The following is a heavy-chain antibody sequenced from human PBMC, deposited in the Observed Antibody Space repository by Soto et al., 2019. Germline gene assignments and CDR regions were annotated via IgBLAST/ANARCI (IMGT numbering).Heavy chain of an antibody. CDR2: IDPSDSYT. Sequence: SGYRFTRYCISWVRQRPGKGLEWMGRIDPSDSYTNYSPSFQGRVTISADKSISTAYLQWSSLKASDTAMHYCARHYPYYDFWKGDYGPCYSYYGLDGRGKGTKVTVSS. CDR3: ARHYPYYDFWKGDYGPCYSYYGLDG. D-gene: IGHD3-3*01. V-gene: IGHV5-10-1*01. CDR1: GYRFTRYC. J-gene: IGHJ6*01.